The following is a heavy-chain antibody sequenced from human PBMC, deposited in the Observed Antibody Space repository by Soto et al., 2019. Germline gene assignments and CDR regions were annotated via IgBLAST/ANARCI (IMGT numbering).Heavy chain of an antibody. V-gene: IGHV3-33*01. D-gene: IGHD5-18*01. CDR1: GFTFSRYG. CDR3: ATSGYRKGLDN. CDR2: IWYDGNNK. Sequence: QVQLVDSGGAVVQPGRSLRLSCAASGFTFSRYGMHWVRQAPGKGLEWVAIIWYDGNNKYYADSVQGRFTISRDNSKNTLYLELNSLRVEDTAIYFCATSGYRKGLDNWGQGTLVSVSS. J-gene: IGHJ4*02.